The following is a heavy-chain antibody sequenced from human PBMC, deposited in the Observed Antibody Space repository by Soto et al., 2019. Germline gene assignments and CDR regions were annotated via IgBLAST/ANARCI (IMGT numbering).Heavy chain of an antibody. CDR2: IWHDGSNK. D-gene: IGHD3-9*01. Sequence: GGSLRLSCAASGFTFSSHGMHWARQAPGKGLEWVAVIWHDGSNKYYADSVKGRFTISRENSKNTLYLQMNSLRAEDTAVYYCARDVGHYDILTGLYYYYYGMDVWGQGTTVTVSS. J-gene: IGHJ6*02. CDR3: ARDVGHYDILTGLYYYYYGMDV. CDR1: GFTFSSHG. V-gene: IGHV3-33*01.